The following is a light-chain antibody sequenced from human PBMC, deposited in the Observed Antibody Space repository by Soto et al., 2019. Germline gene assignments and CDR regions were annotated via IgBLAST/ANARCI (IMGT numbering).Light chain of an antibody. CDR1: QGISNY. Sequence: DIQMTQSPSSLSASVGDRVTITCRASQGISNYLAWYQQKPGKVPKLLIYAASSLQSGVPSRFSGSGSGTDFTLTISSLQHEDVETYYCQKYDSARWTLGQGTKVDIK. CDR2: AAS. CDR3: QKYDSARWT. V-gene: IGKV1-27*01. J-gene: IGKJ1*01.